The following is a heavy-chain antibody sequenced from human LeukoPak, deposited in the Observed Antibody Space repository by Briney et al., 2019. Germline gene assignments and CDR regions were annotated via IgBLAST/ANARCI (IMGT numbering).Heavy chain of an antibody. CDR1: GFTFSSYG. CDR3: ARDTNHFWSGYSWGFDY. V-gene: IGHV3-30*02. Sequence: PGGSLRFSCAASGFTFSSYGIHWVRQAPGKGLEWVAFIRYDGSNKHYADSVKGRFTISRDNSKNTLYLQMNSLRAEDTAVYYCARDTNHFWSGYSWGFDYWGQGTLVTVSS. CDR2: IRYDGSNK. J-gene: IGHJ4*02. D-gene: IGHD3-3*02.